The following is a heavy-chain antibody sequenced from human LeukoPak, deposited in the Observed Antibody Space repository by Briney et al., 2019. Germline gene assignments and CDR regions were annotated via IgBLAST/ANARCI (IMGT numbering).Heavy chain of an antibody. CDR1: GGSISSYY. D-gene: IGHD2-21*01. CDR2: IYTSGST. J-gene: IGHJ4*02. V-gene: IGHV4-4*09. Sequence: SETLSLTCTVSGGSISSYYWSWIRQPPGKGLEWIGYIYTSGSTNYNPSLKSRVTISVDTSKNQFSLKLSSVTAADTAVYYCARRGGDETYDHWGQGTLVTVSS. CDR3: ARRGGDETYDH.